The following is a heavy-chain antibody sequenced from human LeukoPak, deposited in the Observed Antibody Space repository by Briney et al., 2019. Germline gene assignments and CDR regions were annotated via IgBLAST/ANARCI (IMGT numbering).Heavy chain of an antibody. D-gene: IGHD4-17*01. V-gene: IGHV1-2*02. CDR1: GYTFTGYY. CDR3: ARSYGDYSSYYFDY. J-gene: IGHJ4*02. CDR2: INPNSGGT. Sequence: GASVKVSCKASGYTFTGYYMHWVRQAPGQGLEWMGWINPNSGGTNYAQKFQGRVTMTRDKSISTAYMELSRLRSDDTAVYYCARSYGDYSSYYFDYWGQGTLVTVSS.